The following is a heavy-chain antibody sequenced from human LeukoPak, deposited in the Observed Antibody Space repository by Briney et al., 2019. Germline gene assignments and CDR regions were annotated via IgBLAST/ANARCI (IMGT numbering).Heavy chain of an antibody. Sequence: PGGSLRLSCAASGFTFSTYAMSWVRQAPGKGLEWVSAISGGDDITYYADSVKGRFTISRDSSKSTLFLQMNSLRAEDTAVYYCAKVGNGDYWGQGTPVTVSS. V-gene: IGHV3-23*01. CDR1: GFTFSTYA. CDR2: ISGGDDIT. J-gene: IGHJ4*02. CDR3: AKVGNGDY.